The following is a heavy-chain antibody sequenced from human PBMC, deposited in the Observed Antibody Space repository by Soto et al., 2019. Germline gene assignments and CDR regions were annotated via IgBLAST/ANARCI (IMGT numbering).Heavy chain of an antibody. J-gene: IGHJ4*02. CDR3: ARDPPAPYDSSGYPPLADY. CDR1: GFTFSSYS. V-gene: IGHV3-21*01. Sequence: AGGSLRLSCAASGFTFSSYSMNWVRQAPGKGLEWVSSISSSSSYIYYADSVKGRFTISRDNAKNSLYLQMNSLRAEDTAVYYCARDPPAPYDSSGYPPLADYWGQGTLVTVSS. D-gene: IGHD3-22*01. CDR2: ISSSSSYI.